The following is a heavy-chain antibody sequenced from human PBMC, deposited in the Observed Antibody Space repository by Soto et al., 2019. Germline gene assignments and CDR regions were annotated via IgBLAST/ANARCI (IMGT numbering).Heavy chain of an antibody. CDR1: GFTFTSSA. CDR3: AASVPRKLLWFGELLPLVDP. J-gene: IGHJ5*02. V-gene: IGHV1-58*02. Sequence: GASVKVSCKASGFTFTSSAMQWVRQARGQRLEWIGWIVVGSGNTNYAQKFQERVTITRDMSTSTAYMELSSLRSEDTAVYYCAASVPRKLLWFGELLPLVDPWGQGTLVTVSS. CDR2: IVVGSGNT. D-gene: IGHD3-10*01.